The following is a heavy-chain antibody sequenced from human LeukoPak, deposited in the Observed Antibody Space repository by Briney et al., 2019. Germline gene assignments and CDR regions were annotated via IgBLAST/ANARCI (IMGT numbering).Heavy chain of an antibody. J-gene: IGHJ4*02. V-gene: IGHV1-46*01. CDR1: GYTFTSYY. CDR2: INPSGGST. D-gene: IGHD5-18*01. Sequence: ASVKVSCKASGYTFTSYYMQWVRQAPGQGLEWMGIINPSGGSTSYAQKFQGRVSMTRDTSASTVYMELSSLRSEDTAVYYCARSQGGAYSYGTDYWGQGTLVTVSS. CDR3: ARSQGGAYSYGTDY.